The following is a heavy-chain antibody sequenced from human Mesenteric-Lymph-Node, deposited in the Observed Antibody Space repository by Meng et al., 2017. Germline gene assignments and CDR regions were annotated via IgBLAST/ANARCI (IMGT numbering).Heavy chain of an antibody. V-gene: IGHV4-4*07. CDR3: ARGGALAGSPPVDY. Sequence: SGTVSGDSISSYYWSWIRQPAGKGLEWIGRIYVSGNTNYNPSLKSRVTISVDTSKNWFSLKLNSVTAADTAIYFCARGGALAGSPPVDYWGQGTLVTVSS. CDR2: IYVSGNT. D-gene: IGHD6-19*01. J-gene: IGHJ4*02. CDR1: GDSISSYY.